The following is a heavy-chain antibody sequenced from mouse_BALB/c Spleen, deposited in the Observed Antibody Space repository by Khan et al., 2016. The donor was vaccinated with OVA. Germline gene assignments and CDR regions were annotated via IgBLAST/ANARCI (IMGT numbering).Heavy chain of an antibody. CDR1: GYSITSDYA. D-gene: IGHD1-1*01. CDR3: AGVYGGDFDY. Sequence: VQLKQSGPGLVKPSQSLSLTCTVSGYSITSDYACNWIRQFPENKLEWMGFITYSGNTNYNPSLKSQISITRDTSNNPSFLQLNSVTTEDTATYYCAGVYGGDFDYWGQGTTLTGSS. CDR2: ITYSGNT. J-gene: IGHJ2*01. V-gene: IGHV3-2*02.